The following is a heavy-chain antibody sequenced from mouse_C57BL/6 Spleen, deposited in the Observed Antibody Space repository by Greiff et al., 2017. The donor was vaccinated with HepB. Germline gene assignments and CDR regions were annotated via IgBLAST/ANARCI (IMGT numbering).Heavy chain of an antibody. V-gene: IGHV5-17*01. CDR3: ARRGNYYSAPMDY. Sequence: EVQLVESGGGLVKPGGSLKLSCAASGFTFSDYGMHWVRQAPEKGLEWVAYISSGSSTIYYADTVKGRFTISRDNAKNTLFLQMTSLRSEDTAMYYWARRGNYYSAPMDYWGQGTSVTVSS. D-gene: IGHD2-12*01. CDR1: GFTFSDYG. CDR2: ISSGSSTI. J-gene: IGHJ4*01.